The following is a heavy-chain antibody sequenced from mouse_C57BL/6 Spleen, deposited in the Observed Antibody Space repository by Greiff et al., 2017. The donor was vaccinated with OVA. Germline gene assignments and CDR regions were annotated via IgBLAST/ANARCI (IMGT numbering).Heavy chain of an antibody. D-gene: IGHD1-1*01. CDR1: GYTFTSYG. Sequence: VKLMESGAELARPGASVKLSCKASGYTFTSYGISWVKQRTGQGLEWIGEIYPRSGNTYYNEKFKGKATLTADKSSSTAYMELRSLTSEDSAVYFCARKGDYDYAMDYWGQGTSVTVSS. CDR2: IYPRSGNT. J-gene: IGHJ4*01. CDR3: ARKGDYDYAMDY. V-gene: IGHV1-81*01.